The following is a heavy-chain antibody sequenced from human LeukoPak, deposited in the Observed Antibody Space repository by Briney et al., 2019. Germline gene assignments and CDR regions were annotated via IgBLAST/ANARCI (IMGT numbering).Heavy chain of an antibody. J-gene: IGHJ6*03. CDR1: GFTFSSYG. CDR3: ARDLSGWAKSVDIAVAGTPGDPYYYMDV. Sequence: GGSLRLSCAASGFTFSSYGMHWVRQAPGKGLEWVAFIRYDGSNKYYADSVKGRFTISRDNSKNTLYLQMNSLRAEDTAVYYCARDLSGWAKSVDIAVAGTPGDPYYYMDVWGKGTTVTVSS. D-gene: IGHD6-19*01. V-gene: IGHV3-30*02. CDR2: IRYDGSNK.